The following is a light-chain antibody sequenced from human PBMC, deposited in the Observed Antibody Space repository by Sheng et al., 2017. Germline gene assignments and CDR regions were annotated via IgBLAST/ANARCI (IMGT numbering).Light chain of an antibody. Sequence: DIQMTQSPSSLSASIGDRVTITCQASQDISYYLNWYQQRPGKAPKLLIHAASNLETGVPSRFSGSGSGTHFTFTITSLQPEDIATYYCQQCDDVPYTFGQGTKLDIK. CDR2: AAS. J-gene: IGKJ2*01. V-gene: IGKV1-33*01. CDR3: QQCDDVPYT. CDR1: QDISYY.